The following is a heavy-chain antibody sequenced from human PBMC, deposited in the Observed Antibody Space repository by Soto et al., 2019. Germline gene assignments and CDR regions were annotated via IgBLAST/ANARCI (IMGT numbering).Heavy chain of an antibody. CDR3: ARHHVRGRTIAGAAEF. Sequence: QVQLQQWGAGLLKPSETLSLTCAVYGKSLSGYYWRWIRQPPGKALEWIGEINHSGNTNYNPSLKSLVTISVDTSKNQLFLNLSSVTAADTAMYYCARHHVRGRTIAGAAEFWGQGTLVNVSS. CDR2: INHSGNT. V-gene: IGHV4-34*01. CDR1: GKSLSGYY. J-gene: IGHJ4*02. D-gene: IGHD1-26*01.